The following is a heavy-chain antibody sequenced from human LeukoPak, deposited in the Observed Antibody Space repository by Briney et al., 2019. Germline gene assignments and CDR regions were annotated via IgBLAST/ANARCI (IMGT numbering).Heavy chain of an antibody. J-gene: IGHJ3*02. CDR3: ARWDLYVEDAFDI. V-gene: IGHV3-21*01. D-gene: IGHD5/OR15-5a*01. CDR1: GFTFSSYS. Sequence: GGSLRLSCAAAGFTFSSYSMNWVRQAAGKGLEWVSSISSSSSYIYYADSVKGRFTISRDNAKNSLYLQMNSLRAEDTAVYYCARWDLYVEDAFDIWGQGTMVTVSS. CDR2: ISSSSSYI.